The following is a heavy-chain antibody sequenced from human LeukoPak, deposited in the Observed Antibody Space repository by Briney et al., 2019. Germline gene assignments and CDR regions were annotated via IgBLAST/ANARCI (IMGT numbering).Heavy chain of an antibody. CDR3: ARDSSGWFDY. D-gene: IGHD6-19*01. V-gene: IGHV3-23*01. CDR1: GFTFTNFA. J-gene: IGHJ4*02. Sequence: GGSLRLSCAASGFTFTNFAMNWVRQAPGKGLEWVSSISESGDDTAYADSVKGRFTISRDNSRNTLYLQMNSLRAEDTAVYYCARDSSGWFDYWGQGTLVTVSS. CDR2: ISESGDDT.